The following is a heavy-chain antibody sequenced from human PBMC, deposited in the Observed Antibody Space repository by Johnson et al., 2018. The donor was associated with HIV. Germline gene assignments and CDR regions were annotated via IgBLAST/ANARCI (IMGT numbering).Heavy chain of an antibody. J-gene: IGHJ3*02. CDR3: AREGGRGYSGYDAFDI. CDR1: GFTFSSYA. D-gene: IGHD5-12*01. V-gene: IGHV3-7*01. CDR2: IKQDGSEK. Sequence: VQVVESGGGVVQPGRSLRLSCAASGFTFSSYAMHWVRQAPGKGLEWVANIKQDGSEKYYVDSVKGRFTISRDNAKNSLYLQMNSLRAEDTAVYYCAREGGRGYSGYDAFDIWGQGTMLTVSS.